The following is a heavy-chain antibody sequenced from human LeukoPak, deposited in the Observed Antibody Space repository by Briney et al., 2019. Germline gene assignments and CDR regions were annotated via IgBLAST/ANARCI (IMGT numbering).Heavy chain of an antibody. CDR2: LSYGGST. D-gene: IGHD1-26*01. J-gene: IGHJ5*02. V-gene: IGHV4-59*08. Sequence: RSTETLSLTCTVSGGSISTYSWNWIRQPPGKGLEWIGRLSYGGSTNYNPSLKSRITISVDTSRSQFSLKLSSVTAADTAVYYCARGKVGAREYNWFDPWGQGTLVTVSS. CDR1: GGSISTYS. CDR3: ARGKVGAREYNWFDP.